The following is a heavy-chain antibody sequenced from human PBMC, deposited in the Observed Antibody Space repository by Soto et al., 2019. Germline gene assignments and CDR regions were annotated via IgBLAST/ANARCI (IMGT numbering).Heavy chain of an antibody. CDR1: GFSFDDFT. D-gene: IGHD7-27*01. J-gene: IGHJ4*02. V-gene: IGHV3-43*01. CDR3: AKGLGKKQLFFPPEH. CDR2: ISWEVGST. Sequence: PGGSLRLSCAASGFSFDDFTMYWVRQAPGKGLECVSLISWEVGSTFYAASVKGRFTISRDNSKNSLYLQMSSLRSEDTALYYCAKGLGKKQLFFPPEHWGEGTLVTVSS.